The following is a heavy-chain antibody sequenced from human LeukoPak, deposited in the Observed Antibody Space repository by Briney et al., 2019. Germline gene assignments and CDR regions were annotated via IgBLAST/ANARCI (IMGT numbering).Heavy chain of an antibody. Sequence: SSETLSLTCAVYGGSFSGYFWSWIRQPPGKGLEWIGEINHSGSTNYNPSLKSRVTISVDTSKNQFSLNLSSVTAADTAVYYCARGPSDGDYRRVFDYWGQGTLVTVSS. CDR1: GGSFSGYF. J-gene: IGHJ4*02. CDR3: ARGPSDGDYRRVFDY. V-gene: IGHV4-34*01. CDR2: INHSGST. D-gene: IGHD4-17*01.